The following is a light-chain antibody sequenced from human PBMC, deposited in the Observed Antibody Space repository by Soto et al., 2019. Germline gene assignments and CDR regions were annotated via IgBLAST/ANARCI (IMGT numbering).Light chain of an antibody. J-gene: IGKJ3*01. CDR2: DAS. CDR3: QQRNNWPIFT. CDR1: QSVGSY. V-gene: IGKV3-11*01. Sequence: EIVLTQSPATLSLSPGGRATLSCRASQSVGSYLAWYQQKPGQAPRLLIYDASNRATGIPARFSGSGSGTDFTLTISSLEPEDFVVYYCQQRNNWPIFTFGPGTKVEIK.